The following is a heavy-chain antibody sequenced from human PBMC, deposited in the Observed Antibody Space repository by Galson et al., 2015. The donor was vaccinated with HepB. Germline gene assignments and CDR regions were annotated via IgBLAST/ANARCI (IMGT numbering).Heavy chain of an antibody. Sequence: SLRLSCAASGFTFSSYWMSWVRQAPGKGLEWVANIKQDGSEKYYVDSVKGRFTISRDNAKNSLYLQMNSLRAEDTAVYYCASWALWFGELLFDDAFDIWGQGTMVTVSS. CDR3: ASWALWFGELLFDDAFDI. CDR1: GFTFSSYW. CDR2: IKQDGSEK. D-gene: IGHD3-10*01. V-gene: IGHV3-7*03. J-gene: IGHJ3*02.